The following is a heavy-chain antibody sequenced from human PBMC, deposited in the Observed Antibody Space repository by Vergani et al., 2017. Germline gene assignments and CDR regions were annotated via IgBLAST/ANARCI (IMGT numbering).Heavy chain of an antibody. CDR2: IKQDGSEK. V-gene: IGHV3-7*01. J-gene: IGHJ6*02. Sequence: EVQLVESGGGLVQPGGSLRLSCAASGFTFSSYWMSWVRQAPGKGLEWVANIKQDGSEKYYVDSVKGRFTISRDNAKNSLYLQMNSLRAEDTAVYYCARDVVAAAGTHPLRYYYYYGMDVWGQGTTVTVSS. D-gene: IGHD6-13*01. CDR3: ARDVVAAAGTHPLRYYYYYGMDV. CDR1: GFTFSSYW.